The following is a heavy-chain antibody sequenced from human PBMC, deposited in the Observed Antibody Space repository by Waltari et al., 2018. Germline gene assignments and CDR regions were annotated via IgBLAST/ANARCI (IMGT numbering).Heavy chain of an antibody. CDR2: INPSGGGT. CDR1: GSSFTDFS. Sequence: QVQLVQSGAEVKRPGAEVKVSCKASGSSFTDFSMHWVRQAPGQGLEWMGIINPSGGGTTYTQKFQDRVTMTRDTSTNTVYMELSSLRSEDTAVYYCARAGTTLIWGVAEWGQGTLVTVSS. V-gene: IGHV1-46*01. D-gene: IGHD3-10*01. J-gene: IGHJ4*02. CDR3: ARAGTTLIWGVAE.